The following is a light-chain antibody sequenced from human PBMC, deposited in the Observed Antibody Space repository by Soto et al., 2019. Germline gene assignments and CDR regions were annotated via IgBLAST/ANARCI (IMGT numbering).Light chain of an antibody. CDR3: QQYGSSPKT. CDR1: QRVSANY. V-gene: IGKV3-20*01. J-gene: IGKJ1*01. Sequence: EIVLTQSPGTLSLSPGERSTLSCMASQRVSANYLAWYQQKPGQAPRLLIYGASSRATGIPDRFSGSGSGIDFTLTITRLEPEDFAVYYCQQYGSSPKTFGQGTKVDIK. CDR2: GAS.